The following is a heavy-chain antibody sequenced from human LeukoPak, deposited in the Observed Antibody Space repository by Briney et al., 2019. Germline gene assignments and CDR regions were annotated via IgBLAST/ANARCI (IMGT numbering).Heavy chain of an antibody. CDR3: ARLNYYDSSGHFDY. CDR2: IYYSGST. CDR1: GGSISSSSYY. D-gene: IGHD3-22*01. J-gene: IGHJ4*02. Sequence: SETLSLTCTVSGGSISSSSYYWGWIRQTPGNGLEWIGSIYYSGSTYYNPSLKSRVTISVDTSKNQFSLKLSSVTAADTAVYYCARLNYYDSSGHFDYWGQGTLVTVSS. V-gene: IGHV4-39*01.